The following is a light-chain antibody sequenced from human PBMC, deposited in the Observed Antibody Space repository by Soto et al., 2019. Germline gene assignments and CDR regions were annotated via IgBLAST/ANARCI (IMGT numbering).Light chain of an antibody. V-gene: IGKV3D-20*02. Sequence: ETTVTQTPAPLSLSPGKRATLSCRARQSVGGNSFAWYQQKPGQAPRLLIYDASNRATGIPARFSGSGSGTDFTLTIICRPPDDFATYYCQPYQSDAWACGQGTK. J-gene: IGKJ1*01. CDR1: QSVGGNS. CDR2: DAS. CDR3: QPYQSDAWA.